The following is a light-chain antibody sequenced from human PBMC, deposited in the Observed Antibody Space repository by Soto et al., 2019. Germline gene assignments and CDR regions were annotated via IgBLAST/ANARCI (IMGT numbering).Light chain of an antibody. CDR2: DVS. CDR3: RSYTSSSTLV. J-gene: IGLJ2*01. CDR1: SSDVGGYNY. Sequence: QSALTQPASVSGSPGQSITISCTGTSSDVGGYNYVSWYQQHPGKAPKLMIYDVSNRPSGVSNRCSGSKSGNTASLTISGLQAEDEADYYCRSYTSSSTLVFGGGTKVTVL. V-gene: IGLV2-14*01.